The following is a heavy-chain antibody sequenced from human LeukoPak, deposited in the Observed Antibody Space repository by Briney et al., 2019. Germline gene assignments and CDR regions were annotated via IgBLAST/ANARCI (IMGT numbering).Heavy chain of an antibody. CDR3: ARGRVTGADDAFDI. D-gene: IGHD1-20*01. CDR1: GGSFSGSD. J-gene: IGHJ3*02. CDR2: INHSGST. Sequence: SETLSLTCAVYGGSFSGSDWSWIRRPPGKGLEWIGEINHSGSTNYNPSLKSRVTISVDTSKNQFSLKLSSVTAADTAVYYCARGRVTGADDAFDIWGQGTMVTVSS. V-gene: IGHV4-34*01.